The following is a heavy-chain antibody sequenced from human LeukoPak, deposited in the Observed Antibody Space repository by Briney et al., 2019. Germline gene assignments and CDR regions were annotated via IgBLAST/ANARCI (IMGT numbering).Heavy chain of an antibody. CDR2: IYSGGST. CDR1: EFSVGSNY. CDR3: ASGGGKYSSSPWGY. J-gene: IGHJ4*02. Sequence: GRSLRLSCAASEFSVGSNYMTWVRQAPGKGLEWVSLIYSGGSTYYADSVKGRFTISRDNSKNALYLQMNSLRAGDTAVYYCASGGGKYSSSPWGYWGQGTLVTVSS. D-gene: IGHD6-6*01. V-gene: IGHV3-66*01.